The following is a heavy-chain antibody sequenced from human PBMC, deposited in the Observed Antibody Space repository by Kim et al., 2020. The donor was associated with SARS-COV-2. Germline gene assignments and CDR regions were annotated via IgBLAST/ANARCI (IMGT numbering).Heavy chain of an antibody. CDR3: ARISEYYGSGSSFDF. J-gene: IGHJ4*02. V-gene: IGHV2-70*11. CDR2: IDWDDDK. Sequence: SGPTLVNPTQTLTLTCTFSGFSLSTSGMYVSWIRQPPGKALEWLARIDWDDDKYYNTSLKTRLTISKDTPKNQVVLTMTNMDPVDTATYYCARISEYYGSGSSFDFWGQGTLVTVSS. CDR1: GFSLSTSGMY. D-gene: IGHD3-10*01.